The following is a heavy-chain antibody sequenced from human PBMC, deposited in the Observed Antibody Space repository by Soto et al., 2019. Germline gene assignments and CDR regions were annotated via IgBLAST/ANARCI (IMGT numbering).Heavy chain of an antibody. Sequence: SETLSLTCTVSGDSISSGGYYWSWIRQHPGKGLEWIGYIYYSGSTYYNPSLKSRVTISVDTSKNQFSLKLSSVTAAATAVYYSARGHQLGQRLRWFGESQRGYNWFDPWGQGTLVTVSS. CDR2: IYYSGST. J-gene: IGHJ5*02. D-gene: IGHD3-10*01. V-gene: IGHV4-31*03. CDR1: GDSISSGGYY. CDR3: ARGHQLGQRLRWFGESQRGYNWFDP.